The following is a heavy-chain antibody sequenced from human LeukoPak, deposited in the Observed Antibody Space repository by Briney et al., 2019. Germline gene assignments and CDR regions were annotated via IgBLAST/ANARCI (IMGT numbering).Heavy chain of an antibody. CDR3: ARVKWNYFDY. J-gene: IGHJ4*02. V-gene: IGHV4-59*01. D-gene: IGHD1-26*01. CDR2: IYYSRST. CDR1: GGSISSYY. Sequence: SETLSLTCTVSGGSISSYYWSWIRQPPGKGLEWIGYIYYSRSTNYNPSLKSRVTISVDTSKNQFSLKLSSVTAADTAVYYCARVKWNYFDYWGQGTLVTVSS.